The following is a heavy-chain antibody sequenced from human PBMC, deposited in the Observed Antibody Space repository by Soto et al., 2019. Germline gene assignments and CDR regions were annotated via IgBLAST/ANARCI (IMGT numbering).Heavy chain of an antibody. CDR1: GDSVSSNSAA. CDR3: ARWAGSSSIKCCYFDY. V-gene: IGHV6-1*01. Sequence: SQTLSLTCAISGDSVSSNSAAWNWIRQSPSRGLEWLGRTYYRSKWYNDYAVSVKSRITINPDTSKNQFSLQLNSVTPEDTAVYYCARWAGSSSIKCCYFDYLGQATLVNVSS. J-gene: IGHJ4*02. D-gene: IGHD6-6*01. CDR2: TYYRSKWYN.